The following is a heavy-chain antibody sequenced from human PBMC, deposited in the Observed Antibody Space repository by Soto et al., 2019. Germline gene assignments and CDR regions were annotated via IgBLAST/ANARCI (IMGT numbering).Heavy chain of an antibody. Sequence: GGSLRLSCAASGFTFDDYTMHWVRQAPGKGLEWVSLISWDGGSTYYADSVKGRFTISRDNSKNSLYLQMNSLRTEDTALYYCAKELSTGIAAAGTLVGFDYSGQGTLVTVSS. CDR2: ISWDGGST. CDR1: GFTFDDYT. J-gene: IGHJ4*02. V-gene: IGHV3-43*01. CDR3: AKELSTGIAAAGTLVGFDY. D-gene: IGHD6-13*01.